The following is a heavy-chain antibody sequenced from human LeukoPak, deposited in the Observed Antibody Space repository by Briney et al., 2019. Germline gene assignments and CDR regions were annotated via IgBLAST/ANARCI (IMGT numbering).Heavy chain of an antibody. J-gene: IGHJ4*02. CDR1: GYTFTGYY. V-gene: IGHV1-2*02. Sequence: ASVKVSCKASGYTFTGYYMHWVRQAPGQGREWMGWINPNSGGTNYAQKLQVRGTMTRDTSISTAYMEPSRLRSDAAGVYYCARSAESSSWVEFDYWGQGSLVTVSS. CDR3: ARSAESSSWVEFDY. D-gene: IGHD6-13*01. CDR2: INPNSGGT.